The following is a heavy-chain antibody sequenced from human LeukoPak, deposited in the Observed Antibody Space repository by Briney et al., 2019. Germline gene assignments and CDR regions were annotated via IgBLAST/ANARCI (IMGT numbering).Heavy chain of an antibody. Sequence: GGSLRLSCAASGFTFSSYAMHWVRQAPGKGLEWVAVISYDGSNKYYADSVKGRFTISRDNSKNTLYLQMNSLRAEDAAVYYCARHGNGEAFDIWGQGTMVTVSS. D-gene: IGHD1-1*01. V-gene: IGHV3-30-3*01. CDR1: GFTFSSYA. CDR2: ISYDGSNK. CDR3: ARHGNGEAFDI. J-gene: IGHJ3*02.